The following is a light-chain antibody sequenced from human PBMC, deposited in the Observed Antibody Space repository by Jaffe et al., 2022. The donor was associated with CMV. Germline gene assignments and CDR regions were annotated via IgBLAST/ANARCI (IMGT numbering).Light chain of an antibody. CDR3: QQYGSSPRT. J-gene: IGKJ1*01. V-gene: IGKV3-20*01. CDR1: QSVSSSS. CDR2: GVS. Sequence: EIVLTQSPDTLSLSPGERATLSCRASQSVSSSSLAWYQLKPGQAPRLLIYGVSTRATGIPDRFSGSGSPTDFTLTISRLEPEDFAVYYCQQYGSSPRTFGQGTKVEIK.